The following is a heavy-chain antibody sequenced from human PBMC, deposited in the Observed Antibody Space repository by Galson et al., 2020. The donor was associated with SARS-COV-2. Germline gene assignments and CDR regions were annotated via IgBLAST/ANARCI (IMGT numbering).Heavy chain of an antibody. V-gene: IGHV1-46*01. Sequence: ASVKVSCKASGYTFTSYYIHWVRQVPGQGLEWMGIINPSGGGTTYAQKFQGRVTMTRDTSTSTVYMELSSLRSEDTAVYYCARDSQGGNDYNYLLFWGQGTLVTVSS. CDR1: GYTFTSYY. CDR3: ARDSQGGNDYNYLLF. D-gene: IGHD4-4*01. CDR2: INPSGGGT. J-gene: IGHJ4*02.